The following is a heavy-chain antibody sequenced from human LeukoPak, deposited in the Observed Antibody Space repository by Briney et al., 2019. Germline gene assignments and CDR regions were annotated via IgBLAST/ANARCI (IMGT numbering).Heavy chain of an antibody. CDR1: GYTFTGYY. CDR2: INPNSGGT. D-gene: IGHD1-14*01. CDR3: AXXADRRAAFDI. Sequence: ASVKVSCKASGYTFTGYYMHWVRQAPGQGLEWMGWINPNSGGTNYAQKFQGRVTMTRDTSISTAYMELSRLRSDDTAGYYGAXXADRRAAFDIWGQGTMVTVSS. J-gene: IGHJ3*02. V-gene: IGHV1-2*02.